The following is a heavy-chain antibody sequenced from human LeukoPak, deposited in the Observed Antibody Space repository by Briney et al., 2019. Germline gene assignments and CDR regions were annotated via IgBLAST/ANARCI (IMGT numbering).Heavy chain of an antibody. CDR1: GGSFSGYF. CDR3: ARGLTAVTTFNWFDP. J-gene: IGHJ5*02. D-gene: IGHD4-17*01. V-gene: IGHV4-34*01. CDR2: INHSGST. Sequence: SETLSLTCAVYGGSFSGYFWSWIRQPPGKGLEWIGEINHSGSTNYNPSLKSRVTISVDTSKNQFSLKLSSVTAADAAVYSCARGLTAVTTFNWFDPWGQGTLVTVSS.